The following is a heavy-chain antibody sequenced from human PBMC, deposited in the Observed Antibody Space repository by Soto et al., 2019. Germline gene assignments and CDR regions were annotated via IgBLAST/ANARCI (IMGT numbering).Heavy chain of an antibody. D-gene: IGHD3-9*01. Sequence: NPSETLSLTCTVSGGSISSGGYYWSWIRQHPXKGLEWIGYIYYSGSTYYNPSLKSRVTISVDTSKNQFSLKLSSVTAADTAVYYCARDLSGILTGYGDYGMDVWGQGATVTVSS. CDR2: IYYSGST. CDR1: GGSISSGGYY. V-gene: IGHV4-31*03. CDR3: ARDLSGILTGYGDYGMDV. J-gene: IGHJ6*02.